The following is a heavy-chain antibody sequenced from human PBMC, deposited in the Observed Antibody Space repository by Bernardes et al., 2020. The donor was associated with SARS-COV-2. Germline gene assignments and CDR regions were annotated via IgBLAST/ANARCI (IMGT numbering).Heavy chain of an antibody. CDR2: IRCNGTTT. J-gene: IGHJ6*02. CDR3: AKFSSGWADYGMEG. D-gene: IGHD6-19*01. CDR1: GFTFSSYA. Sequence: GGSLRLSCAASGFTFSSYAMSWVRQAPGKGLEWVAIIRCNGTTTYYADAVKGRFAISRDNSKNTLDLQMNSLRAEDTALYYCAKFSSGWADYGMEGWGQGNNVTGSS. V-gene: IGHV3-23*01.